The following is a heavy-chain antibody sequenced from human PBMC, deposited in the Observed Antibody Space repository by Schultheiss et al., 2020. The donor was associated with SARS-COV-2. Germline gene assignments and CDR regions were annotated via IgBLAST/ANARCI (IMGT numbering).Heavy chain of an antibody. CDR3: ARSNTGSSGYLNWFDP. CDR1: GGSVRSGSYY. CDR2: IYYSGST. J-gene: IGHJ5*02. V-gene: IGHV4-61*01. Sequence: SETLSLTCTVSGGSVRSGSYYWSWIRQPPGKGLEWIGYIYYSGSTNYNPSLKSRVTISVDTSKNQFSLKLSSVTAADTAVYYCARSNTGSSGYLNWFDPWGQGTLVTVSS. D-gene: IGHD3-22*01.